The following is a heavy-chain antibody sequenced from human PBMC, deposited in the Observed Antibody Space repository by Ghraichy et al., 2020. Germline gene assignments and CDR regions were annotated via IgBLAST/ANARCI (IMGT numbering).Heavy chain of an antibody. J-gene: IGHJ4*02. CDR3: AKDYDAHCGGECSFFDY. CDR2: TSYDGSNK. Sequence: GGSLRLSCAASGFTFRSYGMHWVRQAPGKGLEWVALTSYDGSNKYYADSVKGRFTISRDNSKNTLYRQMDSLRAEDTAVYYCAKDYDAHCGGECSFFDYWGQGTLVTVSS. V-gene: IGHV3-30*18. D-gene: IGHD2-21*01. CDR1: GFTFRSYG.